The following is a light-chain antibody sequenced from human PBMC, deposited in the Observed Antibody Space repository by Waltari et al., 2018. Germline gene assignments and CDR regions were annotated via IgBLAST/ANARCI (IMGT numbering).Light chain of an antibody. V-gene: IGLV2-11*01. J-gene: IGLJ3*02. CDR3: CSYTGGYTWV. Sequence: QSALTQPRSVSGSPGQSVPISCTGTSSDLSTYNYVSWYQQHPGKAPKLLIHDVTRRPSGVPDRVAASRSGNTASLTISGLQAEDEADYYCCSYTGGYTWVFGGGTKLTVL. CDR2: DVT. CDR1: SSDLSTYNY.